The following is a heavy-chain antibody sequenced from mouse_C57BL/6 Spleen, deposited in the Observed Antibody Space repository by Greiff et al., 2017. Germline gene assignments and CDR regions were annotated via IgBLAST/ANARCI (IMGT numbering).Heavy chain of an antibody. J-gene: IGHJ4*01. CDR2: INYDGSST. D-gene: IGHD2-5*01. CDR3: ARDGGYSNGYAMDY. V-gene: IGHV5-16*01. CDR1: GFTFSDYY. Sequence: EVQLVESEGGLVQPGSSMKLSCTASGFTFSDYYMAWVRQVPEKGLEWVANINYDGSSTYYLDSLKSRFIISRDNAKNILYLQMSSLKSEDTATXYCARDGGYSNGYAMDYWGQGTSVTVSA.